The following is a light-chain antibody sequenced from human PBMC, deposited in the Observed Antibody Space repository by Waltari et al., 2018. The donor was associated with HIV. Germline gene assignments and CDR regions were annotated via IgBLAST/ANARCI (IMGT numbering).Light chain of an antibody. J-gene: IGLJ3*02. CDR1: NSDVGGYNW. Sequence: QSALTQPRSVSGSPGQSVTISCTGTNSDVGGYNWLTWYQPHPGKVPTLMVYDVSKRPSGVPARFSSSNSDNTSYLTISGLQADDEGDYYCCSYVGNFTWVFGGGTILTVL. V-gene: IGLV2-11*01. CDR3: CSYVGNFTWV. CDR2: DVS.